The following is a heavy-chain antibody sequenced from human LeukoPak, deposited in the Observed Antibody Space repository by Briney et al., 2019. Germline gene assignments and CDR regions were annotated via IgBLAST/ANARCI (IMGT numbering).Heavy chain of an antibody. CDR3: ARDRGATWVDAFDI. D-gene: IGHD1-26*01. CDR1: GYTFTSFD. J-gene: IGHJ3*02. Sequence: ASVKVSCKASGYTFTSFDINWVRQATGQGLEWMGWMNPNSGDTAYAQNFQGRVTISRTTSQSTAYMELSSLRSEDTAVYYCARDRGATWVDAFDIWGQGTMVTVSS. CDR2: MNPNSGDT. V-gene: IGHV1-8*03.